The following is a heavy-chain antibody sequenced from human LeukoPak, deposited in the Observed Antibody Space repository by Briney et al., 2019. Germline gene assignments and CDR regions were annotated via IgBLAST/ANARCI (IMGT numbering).Heavy chain of an antibody. CDR3: ASGVYDSSGYPIYYYYGMDV. CDR2: ISGSGGST. Sequence: GGSLRLSCAASGFTFSSYAMSWVRQAPGKGLEWVSAISGSGGSTYYADSVKGRFTISRDNAKNSLYLQMNSLRAEDTAVYYCASGVYDSSGYPIYYYYGMDVWGQGTTVTVSS. D-gene: IGHD3-22*01. CDR1: GFTFSSYA. V-gene: IGHV3-23*01. J-gene: IGHJ6*02.